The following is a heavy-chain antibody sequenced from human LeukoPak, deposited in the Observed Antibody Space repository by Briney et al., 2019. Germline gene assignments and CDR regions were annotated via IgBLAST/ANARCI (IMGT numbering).Heavy chain of an antibody. J-gene: IGHJ4*02. CDR1: GFIFINYG. CDR3: TKDLQYLVQTLSFDY. Sequence: GGSLSLSCAASGFIFINYGRDWVRQSPGKGLEWVAVISYDGSIEYYADSVKGRFTISRDDSRNTLYLQMNSLRPEDTALYYCTKDLQYLVQTLSFDYWGQGTLVTVSS. CDR2: ISYDGSIE. D-gene: IGHD6-13*01. V-gene: IGHV3-30*18.